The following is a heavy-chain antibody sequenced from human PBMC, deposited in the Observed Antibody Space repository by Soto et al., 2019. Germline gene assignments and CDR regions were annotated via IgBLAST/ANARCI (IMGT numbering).Heavy chain of an antibody. V-gene: IGHV4-38-2*01. CDR3: AIRSGYSYGYFDY. J-gene: IGHJ4*02. CDR1: GYSISSGYY. CDR2: IYHSGST. Sequence: SETLSLTCAVSGYSISSGYYWGWIRQPPGKGLEWIGSIYHSGSTYYNPSLKSRVTISVDTSKNQFSLKLSSVTAADTAVYYCAIRSGYSYGYFDYWGQGTLVTAPQ. D-gene: IGHD5-18*01.